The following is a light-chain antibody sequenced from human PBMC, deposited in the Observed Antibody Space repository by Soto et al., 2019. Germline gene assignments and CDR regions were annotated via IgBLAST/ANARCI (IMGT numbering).Light chain of an antibody. V-gene: IGKV3-15*01. Sequence: EIVMRQSPATLSVSPGERATLSCRASQSVGRNLAWYQQKPGQAPRLLIYGASTRTTGVTARFRGSGSGTEVTPTISSLQSDDFGVYHCHQYNNWPPDTFGQGTKLEI. CDR2: GAS. CDR1: QSVGRN. J-gene: IGKJ2*01. CDR3: HQYNNWPPDT.